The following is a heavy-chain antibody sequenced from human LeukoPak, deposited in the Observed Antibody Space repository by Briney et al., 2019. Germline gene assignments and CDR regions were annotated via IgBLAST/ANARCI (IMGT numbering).Heavy chain of an antibody. D-gene: IGHD1-26*01. CDR3: ARGQSIVGATGDY. CDR2: IYYSGST. CDR1: GGSIRSGGDY. J-gene: IGHJ4*02. V-gene: IGHV4-31*03. Sequence: SETLSLTCTVSGGSIRSGGDYWNWIRQHPERGLEWIGYIYYSGSTYYNPSLKSRVTISADGSKNQFSLRLSSVTAADTAVYYCARGQSIVGATGDYWGQGTLVTVSS.